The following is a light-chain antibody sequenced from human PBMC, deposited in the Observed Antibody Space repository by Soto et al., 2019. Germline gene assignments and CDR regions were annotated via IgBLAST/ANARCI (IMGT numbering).Light chain of an antibody. J-gene: IGLJ1*01. CDR3: SSHTDSITRI. CDR2: EVT. CDR1: SSDVGGYNH. Sequence: QSALTQPASVSGSPGQSITISCAGTSSDVGGYNHVSWYQHRPGNAPKRIIYEVTKRPSGVSNRFSGSKSGDTASLTISGLQAEDEADYYCSSHTDSITRILGTGTKVTV. V-gene: IGLV2-14*01.